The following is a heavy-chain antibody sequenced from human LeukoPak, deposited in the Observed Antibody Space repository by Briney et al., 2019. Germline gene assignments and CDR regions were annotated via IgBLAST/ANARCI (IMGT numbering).Heavy chain of an antibody. CDR2: ISGSGGST. CDR1: GFTFSSYA. Sequence: GGSLRLSCAASGFTFSSYAMSWVGRAPGKGLEWVSAISGSGGSTYYADSVKGRFTISRDNSKNTLYLQMNSLRAEDTAVYYCAKCGGYSSGWYYGYWGQGTLVTVSS. J-gene: IGHJ4*02. D-gene: IGHD6-19*01. V-gene: IGHV3-23*01. CDR3: AKCGGYSSGWYYGY.